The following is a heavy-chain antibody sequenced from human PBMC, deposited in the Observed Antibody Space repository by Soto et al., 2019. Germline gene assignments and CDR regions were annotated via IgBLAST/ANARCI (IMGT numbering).Heavy chain of an antibody. J-gene: IGHJ4*02. Sequence: SQTLSLTCAISGDSVSSNSAAWNWIRQSPSRGLEWLGRTYYRSRWYNDYAVSVKSRITINPDTSKNQFSLHFYSVTPEDTAVYYCARVALSADPRKYSDYWGQGTLVTVSS. CDR1: GDSVSSNSAA. CDR2: TYYRSRWYN. CDR3: ARVALSADPRKYSDY. V-gene: IGHV6-1*01.